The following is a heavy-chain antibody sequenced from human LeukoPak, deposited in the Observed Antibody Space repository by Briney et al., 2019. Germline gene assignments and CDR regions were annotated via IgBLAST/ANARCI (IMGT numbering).Heavy chain of an antibody. Sequence: GGSLRLSCSASGFIFTDYIIHWVRQAPGKGLEYVSAITNYGDGTYYADSVKGRFTISRDNSKNTVWLQMSSLRPEDTAVYYCVKDTRDTRDDYWGQGTLVTVSS. CDR3: VKDTRDTRDDY. V-gene: IGHV3-64D*06. CDR2: ITNYGDGT. J-gene: IGHJ4*02. D-gene: IGHD5-24*01. CDR1: GFIFTDYI.